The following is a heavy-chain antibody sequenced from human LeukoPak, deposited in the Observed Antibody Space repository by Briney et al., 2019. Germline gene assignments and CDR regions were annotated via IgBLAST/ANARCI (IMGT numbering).Heavy chain of an antibody. CDR3: AKDPNSSSSGPFDY. Sequence: GRSLRLSCAASGFTFDDYAMHWVRQAPGKGLEWVSGISWNSGSIGYADSVKGRFTISRDNAKNSLYLQMNSLRTEDTALYYCAKDPNSSSSGPFDYWGQGTLVTVSS. J-gene: IGHJ4*02. D-gene: IGHD6-13*01. CDR1: GFTFDDYA. CDR2: ISWNSGSI. V-gene: IGHV3-9*01.